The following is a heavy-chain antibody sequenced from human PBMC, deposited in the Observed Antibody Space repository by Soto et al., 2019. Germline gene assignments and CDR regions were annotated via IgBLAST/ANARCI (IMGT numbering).Heavy chain of an antibody. V-gene: IGHV3-23*01. D-gene: IGHD7-27*01. CDR3: VQRGRNWGAFDF. J-gene: IGHJ3*01. CDR1: GFILNNYA. Sequence: VQLLESGGDLVQPGGSLRLSCVASGFILNNYAMSWVRQAPGKGLECVSTVGGTDGDSDGVPWYEDSVKGRFTISRDSSANTLFLHMDNLRAEDSALYYCVQRGRNWGAFDFWGQGTTVVVSS. CDR2: VGGTDGDSDGVP.